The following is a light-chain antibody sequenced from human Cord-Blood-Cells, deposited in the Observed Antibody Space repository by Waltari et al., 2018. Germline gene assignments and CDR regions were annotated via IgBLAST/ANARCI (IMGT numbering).Light chain of an antibody. J-gene: IGLJ1*01. V-gene: IGLV2-23*01. CDR1: RSAVGSYNL. Sequence: QSALTQPASVSGSPGQPITISCPGTRSAVGSYNLVSWYQQHPGKAPKLMIYEGSKRPSGVSNRFSGSKSGNTASLTISGLQAEDEADYYCCSYAGSSTYVFGTGTKVTVL. CDR2: EGS. CDR3: CSYAGSSTYV.